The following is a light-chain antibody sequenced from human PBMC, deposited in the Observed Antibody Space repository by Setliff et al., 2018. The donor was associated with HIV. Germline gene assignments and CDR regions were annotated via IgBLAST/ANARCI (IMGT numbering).Light chain of an antibody. J-gene: IGLJ2*01. CDR3: SSYTGTTVI. CDR1: SSDVGGYNY. V-gene: IGLV2-8*01. CDR2: EVN. Sequence: QSALTQPASVSGSPGQSITISCTGTSSDVGGYNYVSWYQQHPGKAPKLMTYEVNKRPSGVPDRFSGSKSGNTASLTVSGLQAEDEADYYCSSYTGTTVIFGGGTQLTVL.